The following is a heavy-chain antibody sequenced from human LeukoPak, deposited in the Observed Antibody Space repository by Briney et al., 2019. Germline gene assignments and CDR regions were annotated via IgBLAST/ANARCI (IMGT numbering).Heavy chain of an antibody. J-gene: IGHJ4*02. CDR1: GGSISSYY. Sequence: PSETLSLTCTVSGGSISSYYWSWLRQPPGKGLEWIGYIYYSGSTNYNPSLKSRVTISVDTSKNQFSLKLNSVTAADTAVYYCARYVWGSYPTFEDYWGQGTLVTVSS. CDR2: IYYSGST. D-gene: IGHD3-16*02. CDR3: ARYVWGSYPTFEDY. V-gene: IGHV4-59*01.